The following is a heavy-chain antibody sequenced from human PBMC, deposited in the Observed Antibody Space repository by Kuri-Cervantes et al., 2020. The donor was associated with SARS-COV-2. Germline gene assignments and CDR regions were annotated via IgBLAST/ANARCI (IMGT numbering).Heavy chain of an antibody. D-gene: IGHD2-2*01. V-gene: IGHV4-38-2*02. Sequence: GSLRLSCTVSGYSISSGYYWGWIRQPPGKGLEWIGSIYHSGSTYYNPSLKSRVTISVDTSKNQFPLKLSSVTAADTAVYYCARVGAYLGYCSSTSCYGPFDYWGQGTLVTVSS. CDR2: IYHSGST. CDR3: ARVGAYLGYCSSTSCYGPFDY. J-gene: IGHJ4*02. CDR1: GYSISSGYY.